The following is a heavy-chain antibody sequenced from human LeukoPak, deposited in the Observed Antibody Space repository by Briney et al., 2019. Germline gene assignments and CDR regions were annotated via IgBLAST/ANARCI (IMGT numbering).Heavy chain of an antibody. CDR2: INAGNGNT. V-gene: IGHV1-3*01. CDR3: AAQETVVPAADDVYYYYYGMDV. D-gene: IGHD2-2*01. Sequence: GASVKVSCKASGYTFTSYAMHWVRQAPGQRLEWMGWINAGNGNTKYSQKFQGRVTITRDTSASTAYMELSSLRSEDTAVYYCAAQETVVPAADDVYYYYYGMDVWGQGTTVTVSS. CDR1: GYTFTSYA. J-gene: IGHJ6*02.